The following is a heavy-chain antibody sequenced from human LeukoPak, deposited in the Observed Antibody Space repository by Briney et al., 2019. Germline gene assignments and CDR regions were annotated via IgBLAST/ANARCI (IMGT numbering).Heavy chain of an antibody. CDR1: GYSFTGYW. CDR3: ARLANNNYASGSLSSFGY. Sequence: GESLKISCKASGYSFTGYWIGWVRQMPGKGLEWMGAIYPRDSDTRYSPSFQAQVTISADKSISTAYLQWSSVKASDTAMYYCARLANNNYASGSLSSFGYWGQGTLVTVSS. V-gene: IGHV5-51*01. D-gene: IGHD3-10*01. CDR2: IYPRDSDT. J-gene: IGHJ4*02.